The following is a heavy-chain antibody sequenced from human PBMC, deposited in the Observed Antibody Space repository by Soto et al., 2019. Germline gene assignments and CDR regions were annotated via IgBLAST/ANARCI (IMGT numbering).Heavy chain of an antibody. V-gene: IGHV3-64*01. Sequence: EVPLVESGGGLVQPGGSLRLSCAASGFTFRSYAMNWVRQAPGKGLEYVSAISSNGGSTYDANSVKGRFTISRDNSKNTLYLQMGSLRAEDMAVYYCARGEWVFDYWGQGTLVTVSS. CDR3: ARGEWVFDY. J-gene: IGHJ4*02. CDR2: ISSNGGST. CDR1: GFTFRSYA. D-gene: IGHD1-26*01.